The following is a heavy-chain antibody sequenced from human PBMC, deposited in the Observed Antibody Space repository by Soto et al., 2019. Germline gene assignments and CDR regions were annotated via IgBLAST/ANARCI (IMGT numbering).Heavy chain of an antibody. V-gene: IGHV1-69*04. CDR2: IIPLLSIA. CDR1: GGTFSSYT. D-gene: IGHD2-8*01. Sequence: SVKVSCKASGGTFSSYTISWVRQAPGQGLEWMGRIIPLLSIAKYEQKFQGRVTITADTSTNTAYMQLSSLRPEDTAVYYCAGEGPPAGSGLLYHSAFDIWDQGTVVTVSS. CDR3: AGEGPPAGSGLLYHSAFDI. J-gene: IGHJ3*02.